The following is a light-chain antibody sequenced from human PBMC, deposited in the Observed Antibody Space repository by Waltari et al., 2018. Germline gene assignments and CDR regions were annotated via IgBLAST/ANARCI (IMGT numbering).Light chain of an antibody. J-gene: IGKJ1*01. CDR3: QQYYRSRT. CDR2: CAS. Sequence: DIVMSQSPDSLAVSVGERATISCSASQIVLYNSNDKNYLAGYPQKPGQPPSLLIYCASTRESGVTDLFSRSGSGTDFTLPLSNLQAEDVAVYYCQQYYRSRTFGQGTKLEIK. V-gene: IGKV4-1*01. CDR1: QIVLYNSNDKNY.